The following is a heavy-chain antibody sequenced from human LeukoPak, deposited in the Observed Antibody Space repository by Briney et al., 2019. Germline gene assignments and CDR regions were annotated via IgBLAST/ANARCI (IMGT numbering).Heavy chain of an antibody. CDR3: ARRDYAAWFDP. Sequence: SETLSLTCSVSDDSITSGEYYWAWLRQPPGKGLEWLGSVYYSGSIKYNPSLKGRVSISRDMSKNQFSLNLNSVNATDTAVYYCARRDYAAWFDPWGQGTLVTVSS. J-gene: IGHJ5*02. CDR1: DDSITSGEYY. CDR2: VYYSGSI. V-gene: IGHV4-39*07. D-gene: IGHD4/OR15-4a*01.